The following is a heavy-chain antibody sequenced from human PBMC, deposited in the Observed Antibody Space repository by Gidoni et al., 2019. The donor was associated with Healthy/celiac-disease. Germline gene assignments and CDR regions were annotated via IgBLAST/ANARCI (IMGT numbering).Heavy chain of an antibody. Sequence: QLQLQESGPGLVKPSETLSLTCTVSGGSISSSSYYWGWIRQPPGKGLEWIGSIYYSGSTYYNPSLKSRVTISVDTSKNQFSLKLSSVTAADTAVYYCARHGIEWVGATPYFDYWGQGTLVTVSS. J-gene: IGHJ4*02. V-gene: IGHV4-39*01. CDR1: GGSISSSSYY. CDR3: ARHGIEWVGATPYFDY. CDR2: IYYSGST. D-gene: IGHD1-26*01.